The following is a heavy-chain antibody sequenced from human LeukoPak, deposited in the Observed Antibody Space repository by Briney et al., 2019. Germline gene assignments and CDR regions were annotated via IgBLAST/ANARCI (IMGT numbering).Heavy chain of an antibody. J-gene: IGHJ4*02. CDR1: GGSISSGSYY. V-gene: IGHV4-61*10. CDR2: IYYSGST. D-gene: IGHD4-23*01. Sequence: SETLSLTCTVSGGSISSGSYYWSWIRQPAGKGLEWIGYIYYSGSTNYNPSLKSRVTISVDTSKNQFSLKLSSVTAADTAVYYCAREDYGGNSVDYWGQGTLVTVSS. CDR3: AREDYGGNSVDY.